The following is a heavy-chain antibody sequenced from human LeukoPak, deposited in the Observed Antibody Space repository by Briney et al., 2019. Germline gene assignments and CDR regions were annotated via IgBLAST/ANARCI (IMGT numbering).Heavy chain of an antibody. J-gene: IGHJ6*03. CDR3: ARGVRSYYYYYYMDV. CDR2: INHSGST. V-gene: IGHV4-34*01. Sequence: PSETLSLTCAVYGGSFSGYYWSWIRQPPGKGLEWIGEINHSGSTNYNPSLKSRVTISVDTSKNQFSLKLSSVTAADTAVYYCARGVRSYYYYYYMDVWGKGTTVTVSS. CDR1: GGSFSGYY. D-gene: IGHD4-17*01.